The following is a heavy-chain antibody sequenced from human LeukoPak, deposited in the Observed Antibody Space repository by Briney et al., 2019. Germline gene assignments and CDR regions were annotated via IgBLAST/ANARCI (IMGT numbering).Heavy chain of an antibody. CDR3: ARELSYYYDSSGLFFDY. Sequence: ASVKVSCKASGYTFTGYSMHWLRQAPGQGLEWMGWINPNSGGTNYAQKFQGRVTMTRDTSISTAYMELSSLRSEDTAVYYCARELSYYYDSSGLFFDYWGQGTLVTVSS. V-gene: IGHV1-2*02. CDR1: GYTFTGYS. D-gene: IGHD3-22*01. CDR2: INPNSGGT. J-gene: IGHJ4*02.